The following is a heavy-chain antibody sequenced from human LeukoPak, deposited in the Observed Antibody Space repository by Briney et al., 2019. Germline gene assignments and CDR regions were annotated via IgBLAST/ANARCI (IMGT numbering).Heavy chain of an antibody. Sequence: PGGSLRLSCAASGFTVSSNYMSWVRQAPGKGLEWVSVIYSGGSTYYADSVKGRFTISRDNSKNTLYLQMNSLRAEDTAVYYCAKGARRDAFDIWGQGTMVTVSS. CDR3: AKGARRDAFDI. J-gene: IGHJ3*02. V-gene: IGHV3-53*01. CDR2: IYSGGST. CDR1: GFTVSSNY.